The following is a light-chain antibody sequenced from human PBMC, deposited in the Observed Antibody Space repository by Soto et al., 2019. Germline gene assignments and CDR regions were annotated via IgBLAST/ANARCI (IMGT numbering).Light chain of an antibody. CDR3: QSYQSGNVV. CDR2: EDN. Sequence: NFMLTQPHSVSESPGKTVTSSGTRSSGSIASNYVQWYQPRPRSAPTPVIYEDNERHSGVPGRFSGSIDSSSNSASLTISGLRTDEEADYYCQSYQSGNVVFGGGTKLTVL. J-gene: IGLJ2*01. V-gene: IGLV6-57*04. CDR1: SGSIASNY.